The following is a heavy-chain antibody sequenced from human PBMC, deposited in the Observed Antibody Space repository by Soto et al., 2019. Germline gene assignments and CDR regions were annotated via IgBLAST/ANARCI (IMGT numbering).Heavy chain of an antibody. D-gene: IGHD3-22*01. Sequence: GESLKISCKGSGYSFAGYWITWVRQKPGKVLEWMGRIDPSDSQSYYSPSFRGHVTISANKSITTVLLQWSSLRASDTAMYYCARQIYDSDTGPNFQYYFDSWGQGTPVTVSS. CDR3: ARQIYDSDTGPNFQYYFDS. CDR1: GYSFAGYW. V-gene: IGHV5-10-1*01. CDR2: IDPSDSQS. J-gene: IGHJ4*02.